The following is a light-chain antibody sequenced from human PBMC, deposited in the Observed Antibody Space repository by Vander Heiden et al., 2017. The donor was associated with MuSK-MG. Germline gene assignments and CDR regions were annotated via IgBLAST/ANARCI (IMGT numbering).Light chain of an antibody. CDR3: AAGDDSRNGYV. CDR2: TDD. J-gene: IGLJ1*01. V-gene: IGLV1-44*01. Sequence: QSVLTQPPSVSGTPGQRLTISCSGSSSNIGSNAVNWYQHLPATAPKVLIYTDDQRPSGVPDRFSGSKSGTSASLAISGLQAEEEADYYCAAGDDSRNGYVFGTGTKVTVL. CDR1: SSNIGSNA.